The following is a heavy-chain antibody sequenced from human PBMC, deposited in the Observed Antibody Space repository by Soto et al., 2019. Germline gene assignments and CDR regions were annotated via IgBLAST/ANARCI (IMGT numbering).Heavy chain of an antibody. J-gene: IGHJ4*02. Sequence: GGSLSLSCAASGFTFISYAMSWVRQAPGKGLEWVSAISGSGGSTYYADSVRGRFTISRDNSKNTLYLQMNSLRAEDTAVYYCAKAGFIVLMVYTPFDYWGQGTLVTVSS. V-gene: IGHV3-23*01. CDR2: ISGSGGST. CDR1: GFTFISYA. D-gene: IGHD2-8*01. CDR3: AKAGFIVLMVYTPFDY.